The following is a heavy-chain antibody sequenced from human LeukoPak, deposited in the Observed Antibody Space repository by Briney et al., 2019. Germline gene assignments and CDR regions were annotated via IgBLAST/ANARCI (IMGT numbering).Heavy chain of an antibody. CDR1: GGSITTTNW. D-gene: IGHD2-2*01. V-gene: IGHV4-4*02. Sequence: PSETLSLTCAVSGGSITTTNWWSWVRQPPGKGLEWIGEVHLSGATNYSPSLESRVTISMDKSKNQFSLKLNSVTAADTAVYYCARDTGSCSSSNCDPPRLGWFDPWGQGSLVTVSS. CDR3: ARDTGSCSSSNCDPPRLGWFDP. CDR2: VHLSGAT. J-gene: IGHJ5*02.